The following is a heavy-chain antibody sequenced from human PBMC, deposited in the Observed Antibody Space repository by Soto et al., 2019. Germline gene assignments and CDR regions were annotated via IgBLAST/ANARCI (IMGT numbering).Heavy chain of an antibody. V-gene: IGHV1-69*01. CDR1: GGTFSSYA. D-gene: IGHD2-15*01. CDR2: IIPIFGTA. CDR3: ARANCSGGSCYSRFSYYYGMDV. Sequence: QAQLVQSGAEVKKPGSSVKVSCKASGGTFSSYAISWVRQAPGQGLEWMGGIIPIFGTANYAQKFQGRVTITADESTSTAYMELSSLRSEDTAVYYCARANCSGGSCYSRFSYYYGMDVWGQGTTVTVSS. J-gene: IGHJ6*02.